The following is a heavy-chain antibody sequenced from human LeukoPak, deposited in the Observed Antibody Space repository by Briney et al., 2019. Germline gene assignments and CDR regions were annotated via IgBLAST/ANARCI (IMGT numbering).Heavy chain of an antibody. CDR1: GGSISSGGYS. V-gene: IGHV4-30-2*01. D-gene: IGHD6-6*01. CDR3: ARVAGGSSLDY. Sequence: TLSLTCAVSGGSISSGGYSWSWIRQPPGKGLEWIGYIYHSGSTYYNPSLKSRVTISVDRSKNQFSLKLSSVTAADTAVYYCARVAGGSSLDYWGQGTLVTVSS. CDR2: IYHSGST. J-gene: IGHJ4*02.